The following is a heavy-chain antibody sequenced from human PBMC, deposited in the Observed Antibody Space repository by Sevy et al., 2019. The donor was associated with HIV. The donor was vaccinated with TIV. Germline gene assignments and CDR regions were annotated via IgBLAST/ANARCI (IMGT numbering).Heavy chain of an antibody. CDR1: GFTFSDYL. Sequence: GGSLRLSCVASGFTFSDYLMNWVRQSPGKGLEWVASISGSSNYIYYADSLKGRVTISRDKAKNSLYLQMNSLRAEDTAVFYCARRGLSTVYDAFDIWGQGTMVTVSS. CDR2: ISGSSNYI. D-gene: IGHD4-17*01. CDR3: ARRGLSTVYDAFDI. J-gene: IGHJ3*02. V-gene: IGHV3-21*01.